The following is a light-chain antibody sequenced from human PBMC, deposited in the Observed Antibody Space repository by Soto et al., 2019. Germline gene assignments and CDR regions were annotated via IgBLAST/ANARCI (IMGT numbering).Light chain of an antibody. Sequence: EIVMTQSPATLSVSPGERATLSCRASQSISSNLAWYQQKPGQAPRLLIFRTSSRATGFPARLSGSGYGTELNITISSMKYEDFEVYYCQQYNNWPQTFGHGTKVDIK. J-gene: IGKJ1*01. V-gene: IGKV3-15*01. CDR1: QSISSN. CDR3: QQYNNWPQT. CDR2: RTS.